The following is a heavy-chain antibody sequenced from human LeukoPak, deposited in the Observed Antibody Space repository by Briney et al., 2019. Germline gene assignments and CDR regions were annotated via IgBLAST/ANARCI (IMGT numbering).Heavy chain of an antibody. CDR3: ARGSRYYGSGSYYRFDY. CDR2: IYYTGST. CDR1: GGSISSYY. Sequence: PSETLSLTCTVSGGSISSYYWSWIRQPPGKGLEWIGYIYYTGSTNYNPSLKSRVTISIDTSKNQFSLKLSSVTAADTAICYCARGSRYYGSGSYYRFDYWGQGALVTVSS. J-gene: IGHJ4*02. V-gene: IGHV4-59*01. D-gene: IGHD3-10*01.